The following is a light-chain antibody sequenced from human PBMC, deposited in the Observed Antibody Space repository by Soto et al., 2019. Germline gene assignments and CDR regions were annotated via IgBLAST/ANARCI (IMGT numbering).Light chain of an antibody. CDR3: QQYNDNWT. CDR2: KAS. J-gene: IGKJ1*01. CDR1: QSISSW. Sequence: DIPVTQAPSTLSPSLGDTNTITCRASQSISSWLAWYQQKPGTAPKLLIYKASTLQSGVPSRFSGSGSGTEFTLTISSLQPDDSATYYCQQYNDNWTFGQGTKVDIK. V-gene: IGKV1-5*03.